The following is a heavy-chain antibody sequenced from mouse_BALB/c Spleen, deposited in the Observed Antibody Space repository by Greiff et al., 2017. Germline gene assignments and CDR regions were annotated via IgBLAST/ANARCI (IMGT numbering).Heavy chain of an antibody. V-gene: IGHV1-7*01. CDR2: INPSTGYT. Sequence: VQLQQSGAELAKPGASVKMSCKASGYTFTSYWMHWVKQRPGQGLEWIGYINPSTGYTEYNQKFKDKATLTADKSSSTAYMQLSSLTSEDSAVYYCASPYYYGSSHFDYWGQGTTLTVSS. J-gene: IGHJ2*01. CDR1: GYTFTSYW. D-gene: IGHD1-1*01. CDR3: ASPYYYGSSHFDY.